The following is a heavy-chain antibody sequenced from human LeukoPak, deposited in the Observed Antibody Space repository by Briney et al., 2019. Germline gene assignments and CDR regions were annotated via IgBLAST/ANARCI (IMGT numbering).Heavy chain of an antibody. CDR1: GFTFSSYG. V-gene: IGHV3-30*18. CDR2: ISYDGSNK. Sequence: AGRSLRLSCAASGFTFSSYGMHWVRQAPGKGLEWVAVISYDGSNKYYADSVKGRFTISRDSSKNTLYLQMNSLRAEDTAVYYCAKERSHLINYFDYWGQGTLVTVSS. CDR3: AKERSHLINYFDY. J-gene: IGHJ4*02. D-gene: IGHD3-16*01.